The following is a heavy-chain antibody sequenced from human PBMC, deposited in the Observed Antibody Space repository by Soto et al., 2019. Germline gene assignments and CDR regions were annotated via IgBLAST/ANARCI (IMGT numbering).Heavy chain of an antibody. Sequence: GSLGLSCAASGFTFSSYAMSWVRQAAGKGLEWVSAISGSGGSTYYADSVKGRFTISRDNSKNTLYLHMNSLRAEDTAVYYFAKFFYYDIWSGYSGFDPWGQGTLVIVSS. J-gene: IGHJ5*02. CDR2: ISGSGGST. CDR3: AKFFYYDIWSGYSGFDP. CDR1: GFTFSSYA. V-gene: IGHV3-23*01. D-gene: IGHD3-3*01.